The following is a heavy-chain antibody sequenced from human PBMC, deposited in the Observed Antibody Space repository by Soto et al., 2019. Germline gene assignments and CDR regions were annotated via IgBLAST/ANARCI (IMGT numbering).Heavy chain of an antibody. CDR1: GFTFSNAW. Sequence: EVQLVESGGGLVKPGGSLRLSCAASGFTFSNAWMTWVRQAPGQGLEWVGRVKNKADGGTTDYAAPVKARFTISRDDSKNTLYLHMNSLKTDDTAVYYCTTANFWDNFDYWGQGALVTVSS. V-gene: IGHV3-15*01. CDR2: VKNKADGGTT. D-gene: IGHD1-26*01. CDR3: TTANFWDNFDY. J-gene: IGHJ4*02.